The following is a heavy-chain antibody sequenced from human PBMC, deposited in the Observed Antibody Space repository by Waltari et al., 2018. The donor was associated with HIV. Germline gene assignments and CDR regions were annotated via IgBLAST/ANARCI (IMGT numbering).Heavy chain of an antibody. CDR3: AKDTKARSIYYHFGLDV. D-gene: IGHD3-10*01. CDR2: IGYVSYSL. V-gene: IGHV3-9*01. Sequence: EVRLVESGGGTVQAGRSLKTSCAASGLNLAPSALSWARQVPGEGPEWIAGIGYVSYSLEYANSVMGRFTISRDNAKKSLYLQMSSLRTEDTALYYCAKDTKARSIYYHFGLDVWGPGTMVFVSS. J-gene: IGHJ3*01. CDR1: GLNLAPSA.